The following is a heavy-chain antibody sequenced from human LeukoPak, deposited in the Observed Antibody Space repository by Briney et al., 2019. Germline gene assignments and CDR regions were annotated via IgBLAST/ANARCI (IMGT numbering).Heavy chain of an antibody. CDR1: GFTFSSYS. D-gene: IGHD3-9*01. CDR2: ISSSSSYI. J-gene: IGHJ4*02. Sequence: GGSLRLSCAASGFTFSSYSMNWVRQAPGKGLEWVSSISSSSSYIYYADSVKGRFTISRDNAKNSLYLQMNSLRAEDTAVYYCARDSVSNGLRYFDWLPRPVDYWGQGTLVTVSS. CDR3: ARDSVSNGLRYFDWLPRPVDY. V-gene: IGHV3-21*01.